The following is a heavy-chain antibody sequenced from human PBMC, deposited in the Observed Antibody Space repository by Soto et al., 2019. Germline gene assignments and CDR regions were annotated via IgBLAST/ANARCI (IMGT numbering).Heavy chain of an antibody. D-gene: IGHD6-13*01. CDR1: GFTFSSFA. J-gene: IGHJ5*02. CDR2: INTSGGSS. V-gene: IGHV3-23*01. Sequence: EVQLLESGGGLVQPGGSLRLSCAASGFTFSSFAMNWVRQAPGKGLECVSTINTSGGSSHYADSVKGRFTISRDNSKNTLSLQMSDLRADDTAVYYCTKDCQHGSWGQGTLVTVSS. CDR3: TKDCQHGS.